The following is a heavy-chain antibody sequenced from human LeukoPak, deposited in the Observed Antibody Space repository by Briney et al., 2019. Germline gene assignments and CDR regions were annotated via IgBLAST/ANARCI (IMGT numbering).Heavy chain of an antibody. D-gene: IGHD4-23*01. J-gene: IGHJ4*02. CDR3: TTDPTTDYGGLLVDY. CDR1: GFTFSNAW. CDR2: IKSKTDGGTT. V-gene: IGHV3-15*01. Sequence: GGSLRLSCAASGFTFSNAWMSWVRQAPGKGLEWVGRIKSKTDGGTTDYAAPVKGRFTISRDDSKNTLYLQMNSLKTEDTAVYYCTTDPTTDYGGLLVDYWGQGTLVTVSP.